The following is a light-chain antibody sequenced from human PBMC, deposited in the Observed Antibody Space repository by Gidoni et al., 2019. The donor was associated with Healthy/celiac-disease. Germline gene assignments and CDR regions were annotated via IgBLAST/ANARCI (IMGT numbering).Light chain of an antibody. V-gene: IGKV1-27*01. CDR1: QGISNY. CDR3: QKYNSALLFT. J-gene: IGKJ3*01. CDR2: AAS. Sequence: DIQMTQSPSSLSAFVGDRVTITCRASQGISNYLAWYQQKPGKVPKLLIYAASTLQSGVPSRFSGSGSGTDFTLTISSLQPEDVATYYCQKYNSALLFTFXPXTKVXIK.